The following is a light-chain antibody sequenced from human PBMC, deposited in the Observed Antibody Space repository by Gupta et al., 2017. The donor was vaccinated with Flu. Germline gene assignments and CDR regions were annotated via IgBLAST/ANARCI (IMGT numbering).Light chain of an antibody. V-gene: IGLV1-44*01. J-gene: IGLJ2*01. CDR1: SSIGSAT. CDR2: ANN. Sequence: SSIGSATVDWYQQVPGLAPRILICANNQRPAGVPGRFSGSKSGTSASLTISVLQPEDEGDYYCATWIDALGGPVFGGGTKLVVL. CDR3: ATWIDALGGPV.